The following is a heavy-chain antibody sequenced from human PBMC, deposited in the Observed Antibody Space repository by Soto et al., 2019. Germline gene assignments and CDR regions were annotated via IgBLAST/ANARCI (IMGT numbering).Heavy chain of an antibody. J-gene: IGHJ4*02. V-gene: IGHV4-59*01. CDR1: GGSITPYY. D-gene: IGHD6-13*01. Sequence: QVQLQESGPGLVKPSETLSLTCTVSGGSITPYYWSWIRQPPGKRLEWIGHISSSGFTNYNPSLNIRVTISVDTSKNQFSLKLSSVTAADTAVYYCVRDCYSSSCFDLWGQGTLVTVSS. CDR2: ISSSGFT. CDR3: VRDCYSSSCFDL.